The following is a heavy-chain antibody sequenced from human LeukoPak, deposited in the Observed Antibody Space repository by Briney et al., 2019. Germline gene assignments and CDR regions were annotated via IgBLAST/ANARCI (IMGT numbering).Heavy chain of an antibody. CDR1: GGTFSSYA. D-gene: IGHD1-26*01. Sequence: ASVKVSCKASGGTFSSYAISWVRQAPGQGLEWMGGIIPIFGTANYAQKFQGRVTITADKSTSTAYMELSSLRSEDTAVYYCAKRVGANHNWFVPCGQATLVTVSS. J-gene: IGHJ5*02. CDR2: IIPIFGTA. V-gene: IGHV1-69*06. CDR3: AKRVGANHNWFVP.